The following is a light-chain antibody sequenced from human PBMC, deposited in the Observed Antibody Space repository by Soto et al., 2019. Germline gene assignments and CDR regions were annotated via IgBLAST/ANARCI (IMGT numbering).Light chain of an antibody. Sequence: QSVLTQPPSVSGSTGQSITISCTGTSSDVGGYNYVSWYQQHPGKAPKLMIYEVSNRPLGVSNRFSGSKSGNTASLTISGLQAEDEADYYCTSYTSSSTLDVFGTGTKVTVL. CDR3: TSYTSSSTLDV. J-gene: IGLJ1*01. V-gene: IGLV2-14*01. CDR2: EVS. CDR1: SSDVGGYNY.